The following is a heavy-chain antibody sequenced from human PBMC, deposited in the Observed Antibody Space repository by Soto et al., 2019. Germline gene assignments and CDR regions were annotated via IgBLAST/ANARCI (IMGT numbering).Heavy chain of an antibody. V-gene: IGHV1-69*12. D-gene: IGHD5-12*01. Sequence: QVQLVQSGAEVKKPGSSVKVSCKASGGTFSSYAISWVRQAPGQGLEWMGGIIPIFGTANYAQKFQGRVTIPADETXSTAYMELSSLRSEDTAVYYCASSVAKYYYYGMDVWGQGTTVTVSS. J-gene: IGHJ6*02. CDR2: IIPIFGTA. CDR1: GGTFSSYA. CDR3: ASSVAKYYYYGMDV.